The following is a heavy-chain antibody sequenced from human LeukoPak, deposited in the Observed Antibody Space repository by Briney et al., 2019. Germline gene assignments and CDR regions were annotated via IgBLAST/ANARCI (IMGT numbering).Heavy chain of an antibody. V-gene: IGHV4-59*01. CDR3: ARGVSSGYFDY. D-gene: IGHD3-22*01. CDR1: GGSLSSYY. J-gene: IGHJ4*02. CDR2: IYYSGST. Sequence: SETLSLTCTVSGGSLSSYYWTWIRQPPGKGLEWVGYIYYSGSTNYNPSLKSRVTISVDTSKNHFSLKLTSVTAADTAVYYCARGVSSGYFDYCGQGTLVTVSS.